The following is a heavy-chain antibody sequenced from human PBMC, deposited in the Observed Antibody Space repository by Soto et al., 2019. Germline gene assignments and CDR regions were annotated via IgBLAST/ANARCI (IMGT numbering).Heavy chain of an antibody. J-gene: IGHJ4*02. Sequence: PGGSLRLSCAASGFTFSDYYMSWIRQTPGKGLEWISYISGSSSSIYYADSVRGRFTISRDNAKNSLFLQMNTLRVEDTAVYYCAKVAKSGVVIEYFDSWGQGSVVTVSS. D-gene: IGHD3-3*01. CDR1: GFTFSDYY. V-gene: IGHV3-11*01. CDR3: AKVAKSGVVIEYFDS. CDR2: ISGSSSSI.